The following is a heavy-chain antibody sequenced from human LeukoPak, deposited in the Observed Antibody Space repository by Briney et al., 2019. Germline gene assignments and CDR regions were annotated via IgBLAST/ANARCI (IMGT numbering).Heavy chain of an antibody. D-gene: IGHD3-10*01. CDR3: ARGPHVRGVPWGWFDP. CDR2: IYYSGST. CDR1: GGSISSYY. J-gene: IGHJ5*02. Sequence: SETLSLTCTVSGGSISSYYWSWIRQPPGKGLELIGYIYYSGSTNYNPSLKSRVTISVDTSKNQFSLKLSSVTAADTAVYYCARGPHVRGVPWGWFDPWGQGTLVTVSS. V-gene: IGHV4-59*01.